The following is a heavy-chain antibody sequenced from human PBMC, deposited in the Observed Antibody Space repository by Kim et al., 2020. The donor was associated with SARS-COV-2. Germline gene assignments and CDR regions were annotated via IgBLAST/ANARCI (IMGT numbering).Heavy chain of an antibody. CDR2: IYYSGST. V-gene: IGHV4-30-4*01. CDR1: GGSISSGDYY. Sequence: SETLSLTCTVSGGSISSGDYYWSWIRQPPGKGLEWIGYIYYSGSTYYNPSLKSRVTISVDTSKNQFSLKLSSVTAADTAVYYCARGIVGATYFDYWGQGTLVTVSS. CDR3: ARGIVGATYFDY. J-gene: IGHJ4*02. D-gene: IGHD1-26*01.